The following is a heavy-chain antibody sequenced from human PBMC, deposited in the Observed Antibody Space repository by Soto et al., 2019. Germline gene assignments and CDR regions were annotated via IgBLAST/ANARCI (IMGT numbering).Heavy chain of an antibody. CDR1: GGTFSSYA. V-gene: IGHV1-69*06. CDR3: ARGSGMGAPDGSFDI. CDR2: IIPIFGTA. Sequence: GASEKVSCKASGGTFSSYAISWVRQAPGQGLEWMGGIIPIFGTANYAQKFQGRVTITADKSTSTAYMELSSLRSEDTAVYYCARGSGMGAPDGSFDIWGQGTMVTVS. J-gene: IGHJ3*02. D-gene: IGHD1-26*01.